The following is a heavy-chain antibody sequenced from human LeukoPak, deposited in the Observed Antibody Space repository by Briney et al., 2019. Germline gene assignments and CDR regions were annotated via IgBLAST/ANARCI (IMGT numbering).Heavy chain of an antibody. J-gene: IGHJ4*02. CDR2: IYSGRST. Sequence: GGSLRLSCTASGFSVSSNYMSWVRQAPGKGLEWVSVIYSGRSTYYADSVKGRVTISRDRSNNTLYLQMNSLRVEDTAVYYCANEELDYWGQGVLVTVSP. CDR3: ANEELDY. V-gene: IGHV3-66*01. CDR1: GFSVSSNY.